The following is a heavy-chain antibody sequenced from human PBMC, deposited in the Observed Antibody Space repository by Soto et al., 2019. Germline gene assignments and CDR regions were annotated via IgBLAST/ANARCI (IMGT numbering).Heavy chain of an antibody. J-gene: IGHJ4*02. V-gene: IGHV1-18*01. D-gene: IGHD6-6*01. CDR3: ARGRDGDY. CDR2: ISAHNGNT. Sequence: QVHLVQSGAEVKKPGASVKVSCQASGYAFTTYGIPWVRQAPGQGLEWKGWISAHNGNTNYAQKLQGRVTISRDTSTSAAYMELRGLGSDDTAVDYWARGRDGDYWGQGALVTVSS. CDR1: GYAFTTYG.